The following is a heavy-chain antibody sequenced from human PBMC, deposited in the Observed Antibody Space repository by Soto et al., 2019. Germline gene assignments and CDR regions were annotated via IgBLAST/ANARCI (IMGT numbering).Heavy chain of an antibody. Sequence: ASVKVSCKVSGSRFSNYVISWVRQAPGHGLEWLGRIIPIFNSTKYAQNFQGRVTITAEKSTSTASLELSSLRSDDTAVYYCAREGRGKKAGYNGLVSLGYWGQGTLVTVSS. CDR3: AREGRGKKAGYNGLVSLGY. CDR2: IIPIFNST. D-gene: IGHD2-2*02. CDR1: GSRFSNYV. J-gene: IGHJ4*02. V-gene: IGHV1-69*06.